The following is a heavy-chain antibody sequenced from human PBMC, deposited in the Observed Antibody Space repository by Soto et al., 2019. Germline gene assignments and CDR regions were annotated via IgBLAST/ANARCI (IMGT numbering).Heavy chain of an antibody. CDR2: INSDGSST. CDR1: GFTFSSYW. Sequence: GGSLRLSCAASGFTFSSYWMHWVRQAPGKGLVWVSRINSDGSSTSYADSVKGRFTISRDNAKNTLYLQMNSLRAEDTAVYYCASGYYDSSGYYSMPNDYWGQGTVVTVSS. V-gene: IGHV3-74*01. CDR3: ASGYYDSSGYYSMPNDY. J-gene: IGHJ4*02. D-gene: IGHD3-22*01.